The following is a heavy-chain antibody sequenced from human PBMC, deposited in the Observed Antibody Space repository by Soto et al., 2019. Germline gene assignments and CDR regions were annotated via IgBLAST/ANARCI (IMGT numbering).Heavy chain of an antibody. Sequence: SETLSLTCAVSGGSITRGGYYWSWIRQHLGKGLEWIGYIYNSGTTYYNPSLKSRVTISVDTSKNQFSLKLTSVTAADTAVYYCARDPAPWGQGTLVTVSS. CDR1: GGSITRGGYY. CDR2: IYNSGTT. V-gene: IGHV4-31*11. J-gene: IGHJ5*02. CDR3: ARDPAP.